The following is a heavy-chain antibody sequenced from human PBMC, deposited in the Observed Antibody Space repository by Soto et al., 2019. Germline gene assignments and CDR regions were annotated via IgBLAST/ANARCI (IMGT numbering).Heavy chain of an antibody. J-gene: IGHJ6*02. Sequence: PGGSLRLSCAASGFTFSSYGMHWVRQAPGKGLEWVAVIWYDGSNKYYADSVKGRFTISRDNSKNTLYLQMNSLRAEDTAVYYCARVKGDGVGYGIDVWGQGTTVTVSS. CDR1: GFTFSSYG. V-gene: IGHV3-33*01. CDR2: IWYDGSNK. CDR3: ARVKGDGVGYGIDV. D-gene: IGHD3-3*01.